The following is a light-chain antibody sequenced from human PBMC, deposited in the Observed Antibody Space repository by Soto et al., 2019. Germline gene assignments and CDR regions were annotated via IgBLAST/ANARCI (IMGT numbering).Light chain of an antibody. CDR2: DAS. Sequence: IVLTQSPATLYLSPGERATLSCRASQSIGNYLAWYQQKPGQAPRLLIHDASDRATGIPARFSGSGSGTDFTLTSSSLYHEFFAFYYWQQRSSSPLTFGGGTKVDIK. V-gene: IGKV3-11*01. CDR3: QQRSSSPLT. CDR1: QSIGNY. J-gene: IGKJ4*02.